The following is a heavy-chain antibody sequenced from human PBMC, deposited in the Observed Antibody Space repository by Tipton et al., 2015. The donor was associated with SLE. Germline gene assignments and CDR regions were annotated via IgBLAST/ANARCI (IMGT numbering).Heavy chain of an antibody. CDR3: ARDSGSGSYGAFDI. V-gene: IGHV3-21*01. CDR1: GFTFSSYS. CDR2: ISSSSSYI. Sequence: SLRLSCAASGFTFSSYSMNWVRQAPGKGLEWVSSISSSSSYIYYADSVKGRFTISRDNAKNSLYLQMNSLRAEDTAVYYCARDSGSGSYGAFDIWGQGTMVTVSS. J-gene: IGHJ3*02. D-gene: IGHD3-10*01.